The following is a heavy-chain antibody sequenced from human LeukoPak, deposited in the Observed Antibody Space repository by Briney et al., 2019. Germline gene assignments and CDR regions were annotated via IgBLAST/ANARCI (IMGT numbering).Heavy chain of an antibody. D-gene: IGHD4-17*01. J-gene: IGHJ4*02. CDR1: GFTFSSYW. CDR2: IMQDGSEK. V-gene: IGHV3-7*01. CDR3: ARDYGDYEGYFDY. Sequence: GGSLRLSCAASGFTFSSYWMSWVRQAPGKGLEWVANIMQDGSEKYYVDSVKGRFTISRDNAKNSLYLQMNSLRAEDTAVYYCARDYGDYEGYFDYWGQGTLVTVSS.